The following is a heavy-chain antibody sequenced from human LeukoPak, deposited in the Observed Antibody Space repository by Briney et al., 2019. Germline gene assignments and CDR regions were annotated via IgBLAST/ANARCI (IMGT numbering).Heavy chain of an antibody. Sequence: TSETLSLTCTVSGGSISSYYWSWIRQPPGKGLEWIGYIYYSGVTYYNPSLMSRVTISVDTSKNQFSLKLSSVTAADTAVYYCARDFGGGYGFVDYWGQGTLVTVSS. CDR3: ARDFGGGYGFVDY. J-gene: IGHJ4*02. V-gene: IGHV4-59*12. CDR1: GGSISSYY. CDR2: IYYSGVT. D-gene: IGHD6-25*01.